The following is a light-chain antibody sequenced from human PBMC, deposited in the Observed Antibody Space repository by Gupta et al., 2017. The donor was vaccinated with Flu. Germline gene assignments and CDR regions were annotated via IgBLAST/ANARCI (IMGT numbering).Light chain of an antibody. CDR3: TTRYDSMSGGV. CDR1: SSTLGSHY. J-gene: IGLJ3*02. V-gene: IGLV1-47*01. CDR2: RNH. Sequence: QSVLTPPPSASCTPVPRVTISCSGSSSTLGSHYVYWYQLLPRTSPTLLLYRNHQRPSGVPDRFFGSNSGTSASLAISGLPAEEEADYYCTTRYDSMSGGVFGGGTKLTVL.